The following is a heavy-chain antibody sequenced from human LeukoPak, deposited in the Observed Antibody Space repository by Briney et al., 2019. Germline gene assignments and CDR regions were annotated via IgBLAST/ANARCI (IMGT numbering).Heavy chain of an antibody. D-gene: IGHD3-10*01. CDR3: ATDGGSGSYHDY. J-gene: IGHJ4*02. CDR1: GGSVSRYY. V-gene: IGHV4-4*07. CDR2: IYTSGST. Sequence: PETLSLTCAVYGGSVSRYYWSWIRQPAGKGLEWIGRIYTSGSTNYNPSLKSRVAMSVDTSKNQFSLKLSSVTAADTAVYYCATDGGSGSYHDYWGQGTLVTVSS.